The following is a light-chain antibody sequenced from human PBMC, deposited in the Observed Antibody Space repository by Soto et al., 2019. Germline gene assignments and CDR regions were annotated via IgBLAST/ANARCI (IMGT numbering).Light chain of an antibody. J-gene: IGLJ2*01. Sequence: QSVLTQPPSASGSPGQSVTISCTGTSSDVGGYNYVSWYQQHPGKAPKLMIYEVSKRPSGVPDRFSGSKSGNTASLTGSGXXXXXXXXYYCSSYAGSNNLGVFGGGTTL. V-gene: IGLV2-8*01. CDR3: SSYAGSNNLGV. CDR2: EVS. CDR1: SSDVGGYNY.